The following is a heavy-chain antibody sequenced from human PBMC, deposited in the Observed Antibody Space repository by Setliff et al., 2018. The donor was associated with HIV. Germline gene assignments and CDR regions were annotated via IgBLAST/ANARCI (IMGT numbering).Heavy chain of an antibody. CDR2: ISYSGST. CDR3: ARLDYSNYYSYYIDV. Sequence: SETLSLTCTVSGGSISGSSYFLAWIRQPPGRGLEWIGSISYSGSTSYNPSLESRVTMSVDTSENHFSLRLSSVTAADTAVYYCARLDYSNYYSYYIDVWGEGTMVTVSS. CDR1: GGSISGSSYF. D-gene: IGHD4-4*01. J-gene: IGHJ6*03. V-gene: IGHV4-39*02.